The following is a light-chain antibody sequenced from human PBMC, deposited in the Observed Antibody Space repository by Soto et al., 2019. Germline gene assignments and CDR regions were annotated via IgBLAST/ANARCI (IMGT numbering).Light chain of an antibody. CDR1: QSVSSIY. Sequence: EIVLTQSPGTLSLSPGERATLSCRASQSVSSIYLAWYQQKPGQAPRLLIYAASSRATGIPDRFSGSGSGTDFTLTISRLEPEDFAVYYFQKYSDLHLTVGGGTWVEIK. V-gene: IGKV3-20*01. J-gene: IGKJ4*01. CDR2: AAS. CDR3: QKYSDLHLT.